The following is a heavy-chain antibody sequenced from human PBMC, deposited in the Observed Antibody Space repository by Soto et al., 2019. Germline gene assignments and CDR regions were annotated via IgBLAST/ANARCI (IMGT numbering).Heavy chain of an antibody. D-gene: IGHD2-21*02. CDR2: YYNDGRT. J-gene: IGHJ4*02. CDR1: GFAVSSNY. CDR3: ARGYGLLDY. Sequence: EVPLVESGGGLIQPGGSLRLSCAASGFAVSSNYMNWVRQAPGKGLEWISVYYNDGRTYYADSVKGRFTISRFNPKNTLYLQMDSLRVEDTAVYYCARGYGLLDYWGQGTLVTVSS. V-gene: IGHV3-53*01.